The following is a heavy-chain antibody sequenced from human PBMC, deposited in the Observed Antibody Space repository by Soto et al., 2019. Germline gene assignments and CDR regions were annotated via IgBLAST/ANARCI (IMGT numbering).Heavy chain of an antibody. CDR3: AKERGKDWEVLL. J-gene: IGHJ4*02. CDR1: GFTFSSYA. Sequence: PGGSLRLSCAASGFTFSSYAMSWVRQAPGKGLEWVSVISGSGGSPIYADSVKGRFTISRDNSKNTLYLQMNSLRAEDTAVYYCAKERGKDWEVLLWGQGTLVTVSS. CDR2: ISGSGGSP. V-gene: IGHV3-23*01. D-gene: IGHD1-26*01.